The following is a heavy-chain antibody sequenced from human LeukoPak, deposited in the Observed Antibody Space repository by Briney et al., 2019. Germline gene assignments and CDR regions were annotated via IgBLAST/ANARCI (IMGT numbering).Heavy chain of an antibody. J-gene: IGHJ6*03. CDR1: GFTFSSYG. D-gene: IGHD4-23*01. CDR3: ATGGYLVGPRFARWDYYMDV. CDR2: IRYDGSNK. V-gene: IGHV3-30*02. Sequence: GGSLRLSCAASGFTFSSYGMHWVRQAPGKGLEWVAFIRYDGSNKYYADSVKGRFTISRDNSKNTLYLQMNSLRAEDTAVYYCATGGYLVGPRFARWDYYMDVWGKGTTVTVSS.